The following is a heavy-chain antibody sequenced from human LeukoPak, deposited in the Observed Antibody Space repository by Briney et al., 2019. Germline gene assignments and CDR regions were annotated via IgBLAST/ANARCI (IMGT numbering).Heavy chain of an antibody. V-gene: IGHV3-48*03. CDR3: ARELSGSSFGDY. D-gene: IGHD3-10*01. CDR1: GFSFSSYE. CDR2: ISGSGSTI. J-gene: IGHJ4*02. Sequence: PGGSLRLSCAASGFSFSSYEMNWVRQAPGKGLEWLSYISGSGSTIYYADSVKGRFTISRDNTKNSLYLQMNSLRAEDTAVHYCARELSGSSFGDYWGQGTLVTVSS.